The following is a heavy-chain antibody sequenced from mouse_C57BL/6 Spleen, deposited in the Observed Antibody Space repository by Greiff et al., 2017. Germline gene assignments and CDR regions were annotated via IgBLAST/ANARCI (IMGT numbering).Heavy chain of an antibody. CDR2: IDPKSGGT. CDR1: GYTFTGYW. J-gene: IGHJ1*03. D-gene: IGHD2-4*01. V-gene: IGHV1-72*01. CDR3: ARYDYDVDFDV. Sequence: QVQLQQPGAELVKPGASVKLSCKASGYTFTGYWMHWVKQRPGRGLEWIGRIDPKSGGTKYNEKFKSKATLTVDKPSSTAYMQLSSLTYEDSAVYYCARYDYDVDFDVWGTGTTGTVSS.